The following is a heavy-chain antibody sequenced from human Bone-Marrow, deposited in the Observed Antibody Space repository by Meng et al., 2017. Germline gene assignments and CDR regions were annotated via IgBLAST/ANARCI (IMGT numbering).Heavy chain of an antibody. CDR1: GYTFPDYW. CDR2: INPKSGDT. CDR3: ARGWDNYYDSSGYYSSPDY. Sequence: QVVLVGSGAEVKKPGASVKVSCKASGYTFPDYWLHWVRRAPGQGLEWMGRINPKSGDTHYAQRFQGRVTMTGDTSISTAYMELSGLRSDDTAVYYCARGWDNYYDSSGYYSSPDYWGQGTLVTVSS. V-gene: IGHV1-2*06. J-gene: IGHJ4*02. D-gene: IGHD3-22*01.